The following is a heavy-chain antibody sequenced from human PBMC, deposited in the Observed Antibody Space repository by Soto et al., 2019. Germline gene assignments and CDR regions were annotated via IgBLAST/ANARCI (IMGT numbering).Heavy chain of an antibody. Sequence: QVQLVQSGAEVKKPGSSVKVSCKASGGTFSSYAISWVRQAAGQGLEWMGGIIPIFGTANYAQKFQGRVTITADESTSTAYMELRSLRSEDTAVYYCAGGTTIFGVGYFDYWGQGTLVTVAS. CDR1: GGTFSSYA. CDR2: IIPIFGTA. D-gene: IGHD3-3*01. V-gene: IGHV1-69*01. J-gene: IGHJ4*02. CDR3: AGGTTIFGVGYFDY.